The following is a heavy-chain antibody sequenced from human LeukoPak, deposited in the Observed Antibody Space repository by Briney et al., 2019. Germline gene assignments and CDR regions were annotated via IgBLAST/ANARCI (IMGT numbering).Heavy chain of an antibody. Sequence: GGSLRLSCVASGFTFSNYWMLWVRQAPGKGLMWVSLISTDGKSTRYAESVKGRFTISRDNAKNALYLQMDILRVEDTALYFCARDYQFIQEVWGQGTTVTVSS. J-gene: IGHJ6*02. V-gene: IGHV3-74*01. CDR1: GFTFSNYW. CDR2: ISTDGKST. D-gene: IGHD2-2*01. CDR3: ARDYQFIQEV.